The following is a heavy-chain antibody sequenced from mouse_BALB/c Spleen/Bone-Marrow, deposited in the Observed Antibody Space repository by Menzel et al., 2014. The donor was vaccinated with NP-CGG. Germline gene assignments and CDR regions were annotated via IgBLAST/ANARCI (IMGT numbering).Heavy chain of an antibody. D-gene: IGHD1-1*01. Sequence: EVQLQQSGPELVKPGASMKISCKASGYSFTDYTMNWVKPSHGKNLEWIGLINPYNGGTTYNQKFKGKATLTVDMSSSIAYLELLSLTSEDSAVYYCARSDYGYGYFDVWGAGTTVTVSS. CDR2: INPYNGGT. CDR1: GYSFTDYT. V-gene: IGHV1-18*01. CDR3: ARSDYGYGYFDV. J-gene: IGHJ1*01.